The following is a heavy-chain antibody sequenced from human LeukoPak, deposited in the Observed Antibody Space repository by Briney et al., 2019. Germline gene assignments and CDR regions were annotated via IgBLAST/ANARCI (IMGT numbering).Heavy chain of an antibody. CDR3: AKNRAPNYGDYSNFDY. CDR2: ISGSGGST. D-gene: IGHD4-17*01. CDR1: GFTFSSYA. J-gene: IGHJ4*02. Sequence: GGSLRLSCAASGFTFSSYAMSWVRQAPGKGLEWVSAISGSGGSTYYADSAKGRFTISRDNSKNTLYLQMNSLRAEDTAVYYCAKNRAPNYGDYSNFDYWGQGTLVTVSS. V-gene: IGHV3-23*01.